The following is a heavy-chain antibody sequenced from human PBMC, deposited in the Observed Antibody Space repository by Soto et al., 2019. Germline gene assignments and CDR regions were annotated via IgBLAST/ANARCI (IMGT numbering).Heavy chain of an antibody. CDR3: AKDLLLWFGELLPPFDY. Sequence: GGSLRLSWGASGFTFSSYAMSWVRQAPGKGREWVSAISGSGGSTYYADSVKGRFTISRDNSKNTLYLQMNSLRAEDTAVYYCAKDLLLWFGELLPPFDYWGQGTLVTVSS. CDR1: GFTFSSYA. CDR2: ISGSGGST. V-gene: IGHV3-23*01. J-gene: IGHJ4*02. D-gene: IGHD3-10*01.